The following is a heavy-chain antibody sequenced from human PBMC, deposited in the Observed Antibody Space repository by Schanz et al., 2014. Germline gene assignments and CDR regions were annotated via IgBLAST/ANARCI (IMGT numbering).Heavy chain of an antibody. D-gene: IGHD1-7*01. CDR2: IYSGGTT. CDR1: GFTVNTNY. CDR3: ASLIGTTSAHFYGMDV. J-gene: IGHJ6*02. V-gene: IGHV3-53*01. Sequence: EVQLVESGGGLIQPGGSLRLSCAVSGFTVNTNYMSWVRQAPGKGLEWVSIIYSGGTTYYADSVKGRFTISRDNSKNTLYLQMNSRRAEDTAVYFCASLIGTTSAHFYGMDVWGQGTTVTVSS.